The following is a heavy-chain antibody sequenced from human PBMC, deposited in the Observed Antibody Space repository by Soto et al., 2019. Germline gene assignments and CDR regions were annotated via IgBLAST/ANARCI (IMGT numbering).Heavy chain of an antibody. D-gene: IGHD2-21*02. CDR2: IYYSGST. V-gene: IGHV4-59*01. CDR3: AGLTDCGGDCPLFDS. J-gene: IGHJ4*02. Sequence: QVQLQESGPGLVKPSETLSLTCTVSGDSISSYYWSWIRQPPGKGLEWIGYIYYSGSTNYNPSLTIRGPISVDTSKNRFSLKLSSVTAADTAVYYCAGLTDCGGDCPLFDSWGQGTLVTVSS. CDR1: GDSISSYY.